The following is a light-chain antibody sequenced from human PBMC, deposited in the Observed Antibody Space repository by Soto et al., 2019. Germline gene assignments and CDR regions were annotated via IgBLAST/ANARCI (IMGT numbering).Light chain of an antibody. Sequence: SVLPQPASVSGSPGQSITISCTGTSSDVGGYNFVSWYQQHPGKAPKLMIYDVSDRPSGVSNRLSGSKSGNTASLTISGLQAEDEADYYCSSYPSSFYVFGTGTKVTVL. CDR3: SSYPSSFYV. CDR1: SSDVGGYNF. V-gene: IGLV2-14*01. CDR2: DVS. J-gene: IGLJ1*01.